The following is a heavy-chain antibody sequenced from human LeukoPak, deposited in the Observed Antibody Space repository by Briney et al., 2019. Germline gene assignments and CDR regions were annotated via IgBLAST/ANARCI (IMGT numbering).Heavy chain of an antibody. CDR1: GFTFSSYW. CDR2: IKHDGSEK. D-gene: IGHD6-13*01. Sequence: GGSLRLSCAASGFTFSSYWMSWVRQPPGRGLEWVANIKHDGSEKYYVDSVKGRFTISRDNAKNSLYLQMNSLRAEDTAVYYCARVGTAEGTLEDYWGQGTLVTVSS. J-gene: IGHJ4*02. V-gene: IGHV3-7*03. CDR3: ARVGTAEGTLEDY.